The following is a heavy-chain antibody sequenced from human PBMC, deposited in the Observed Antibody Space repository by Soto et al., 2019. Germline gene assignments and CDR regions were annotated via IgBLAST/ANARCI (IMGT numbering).Heavy chain of an antibody. V-gene: IGHV1-2*02. CDR2: INPNSGGT. J-gene: IGHJ3*02. Sequence: ASVKVSCKASGYTFTGYYMHWVRQSPGQGLEWMGWINPNSGGTNYAQKFQGRVTMTRDTSISTAYMELSRLRSDDTAVYYCARTFYDFWSGPLVAFDIWGQGTMVTVSS. CDR1: GYTFTGYY. D-gene: IGHD3-3*01. CDR3: ARTFYDFWSGPLVAFDI.